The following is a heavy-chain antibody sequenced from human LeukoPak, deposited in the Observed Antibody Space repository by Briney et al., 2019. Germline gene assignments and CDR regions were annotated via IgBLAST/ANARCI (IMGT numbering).Heavy chain of an antibody. V-gene: IGHV3-43*01. CDR1: GFTFDDYT. J-gene: IGHJ4*02. Sequence: GGSLRLSCAASGFTFDDYTMHWVRQAPGKGLEWVSLISWDGGSTYYADSVKGRFTISRDNSKNSLYLQMNSLITEDTALYYCAKDKGSGYYGSGLDYWGQGTLVTVSS. CDR3: AKDKGSGYYGSGLDY. D-gene: IGHD3-3*01. CDR2: ISWDGGST.